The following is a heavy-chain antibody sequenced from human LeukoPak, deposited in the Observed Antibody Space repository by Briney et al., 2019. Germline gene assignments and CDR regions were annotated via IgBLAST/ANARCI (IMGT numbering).Heavy chain of an antibody. Sequence: SETLSLTCTVSGGSISSYYWSWIRQPPAKGLEWIGYIYYSGSTNYNPSLKSRVTISVDTSKNQFSLKLRSVTAADTAVYYCAGNYYDSSGPVSWSQGTLVTVPS. J-gene: IGHJ4*02. D-gene: IGHD3-22*01. CDR1: GGSISSYY. CDR2: IYYSGST. V-gene: IGHV4-59*01. CDR3: AGNYYDSSGPVS.